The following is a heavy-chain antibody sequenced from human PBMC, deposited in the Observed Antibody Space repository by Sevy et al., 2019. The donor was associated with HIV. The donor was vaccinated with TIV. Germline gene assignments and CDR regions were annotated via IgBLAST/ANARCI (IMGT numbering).Heavy chain of an antibody. V-gene: IGHV2-5*02. CDR3: VHTPYIGSYALDF. D-gene: IGHD1-26*01. J-gene: IGHJ4*02. CDR2: IYGDDDK. CDR1: GFSLTTSAVG. Sequence: HIYFSRSGPTLVKPTQTLTLTCTFSGFSLTTSAVGVAWIRQPPGEALEWLAVIYGDDDKRYNPSFRSRLTITKDTSKNEVVLTMTSVDTVDTATYFCVHTPYIGSYALDFWGQGTLVTVSS.